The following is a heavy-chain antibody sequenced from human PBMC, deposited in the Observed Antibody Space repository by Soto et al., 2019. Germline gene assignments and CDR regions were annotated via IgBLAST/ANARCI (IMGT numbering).Heavy chain of an antibody. D-gene: IGHD6-13*01. J-gene: IGHJ4*02. Sequence: GASVTVSCKASGGTFSSYTISWVRQAPGQGLEWMGRIIPILGIANYAQKFQGRVTITADKSTSTAYMELSSLRSEDTAVYYCARNRDSSSWYVFDYWGQGTLVTVSS. CDR2: IIPILGIA. CDR3: ARNRDSSSWYVFDY. V-gene: IGHV1-69*02. CDR1: GGTFSSYT.